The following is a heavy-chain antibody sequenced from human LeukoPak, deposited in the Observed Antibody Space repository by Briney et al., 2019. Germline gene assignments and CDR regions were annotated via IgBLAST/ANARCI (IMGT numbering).Heavy chain of an antibody. D-gene: IGHD6-19*01. Sequence: ASVKVSCKASGFTFASYGIHWVRQAPGQRLERMGWINADNGNTKYSQKFQGRVTVTRDTSATTAYMELSSLRSEDTAVYYCARDLAGRGGAYWGQGTLVTVSS. CDR3: ARDLAGRGGAY. CDR1: GFTFASYG. J-gene: IGHJ4*02. CDR2: INADNGNT. V-gene: IGHV1-3*01.